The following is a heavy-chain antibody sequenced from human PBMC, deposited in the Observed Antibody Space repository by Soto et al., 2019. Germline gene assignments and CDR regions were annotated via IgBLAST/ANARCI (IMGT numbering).Heavy chain of an antibody. J-gene: IGHJ5*02. CDR1: GDSISSNSAA. V-gene: IGHV6-1*01. CDR3: ARNPPKGPSGWYRWFDP. D-gene: IGHD6-19*01. CDR2: TYYRSKWYN. Sequence: SQTLSLTCAISGDSISSNSAAWNRIRKSPSRGLEWLGRTYYRSKWYNDYAVSVKSRITINPDTSKNQFSLQLNSVTPEDTAVYYCARNPPKGPSGWYRWFDPWGQGTLVTVSS.